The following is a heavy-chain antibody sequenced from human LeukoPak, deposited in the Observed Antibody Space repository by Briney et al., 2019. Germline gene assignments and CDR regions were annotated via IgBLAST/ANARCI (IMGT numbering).Heavy chain of an antibody. CDR2: IYSGGST. Sequence: GGSLRLSCAASGFTVSSNYMSWVRQAPGKGLEWVSVIYSGGSTYYADSVKGRFTISRHNSKNTLYLQMNRLRAEDTAVYYCARSPDINRFDPWGQGTLVTVSS. CDR3: ARSPDINRFDP. J-gene: IGHJ5*02. CDR1: GFTVSSNY. V-gene: IGHV3-53*04. D-gene: IGHD3-9*01.